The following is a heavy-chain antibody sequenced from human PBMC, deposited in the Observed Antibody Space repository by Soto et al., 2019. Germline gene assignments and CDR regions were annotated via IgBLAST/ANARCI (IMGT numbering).Heavy chain of an antibody. CDR3: AAKSGSGSSSRDY. V-gene: IGHV1-58*01. J-gene: IGHJ4*02. CDR2: IVVGSGNT. CDR1: GFTFTSSA. D-gene: IGHD1-26*01. Sequence: ASVKVSCKASGFTFTSSAVQWVRQARGQRLEWIGWIVVGSGNTNYAQKFQERVTITRDMSTSTAYMELSSLRSEDTAVYYCAAKSGSGSSSRDYWGQGTLVTVSS.